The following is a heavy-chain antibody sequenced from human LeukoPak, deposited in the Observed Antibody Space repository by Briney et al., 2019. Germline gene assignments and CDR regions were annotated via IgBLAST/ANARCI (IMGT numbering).Heavy chain of an antibody. D-gene: IGHD4-17*01. V-gene: IGHV3-30*18. CDR1: GFTFSSYG. J-gene: IGHJ4*02. CDR2: ISYDGSNK. Sequence: GGSLRLSCAASGFTFSSYGMHWVRQAPGKGLEWVAVISYDGSNKYYADSVKGRFTISRDNSKNTLDLQIDSLRAEDTAVYYCAKDQRYGDLSGPFDYWSQGTLVTVSS. CDR3: AKDQRYGDLSGPFDY.